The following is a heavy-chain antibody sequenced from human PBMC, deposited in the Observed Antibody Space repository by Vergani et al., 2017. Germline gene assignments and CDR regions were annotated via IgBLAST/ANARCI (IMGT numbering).Heavy chain of an antibody. Sequence: QVQLVQSGAEVKKPGSSVKVSCKASGGTFSSYAISWVRQAPGQGLEWMGGIIPILGTANYAQKFQGRVTITADESTSTAYMELSSLRSEDTAVYYCARGQDIVVVPAARVDWFDPWGQGTLVTVSS. J-gene: IGHJ5*02. CDR2: IIPILGTA. V-gene: IGHV1-69*01. CDR1: GGTFSSYA. CDR3: ARGQDIVVVPAARVDWFDP. D-gene: IGHD2-2*01.